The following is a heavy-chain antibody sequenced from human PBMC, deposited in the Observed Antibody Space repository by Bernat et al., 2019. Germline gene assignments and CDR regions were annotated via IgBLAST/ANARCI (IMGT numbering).Heavy chain of an antibody. CDR3: AGGVDHSKVGY. D-gene: IGHD4-4*01. CDR1: GGSFSGDDYY. V-gene: IGHV4-31*03. J-gene: IGHJ4*02. CDR2: IFYSGRT. Sequence: QVQLQESGPGLVKPSQTLSLTCTVSGGSFSGDDYYWNWIRQHPGKGLEWIGYIFYSGRTYYNPSLRSRVTMSLDTSKNQFSLRLSSVSAADTAVYYCAGGVDHSKVGYWGQGTLVTVSS.